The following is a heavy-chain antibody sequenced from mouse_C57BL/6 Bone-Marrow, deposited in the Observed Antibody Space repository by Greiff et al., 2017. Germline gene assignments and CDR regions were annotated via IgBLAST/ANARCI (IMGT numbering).Heavy chain of an antibody. CDR3: ARRGFYYGSVDY. CDR2: IDPSDSYT. Sequence: VQLQQPGAELVRPGTSVKLSCKASGYTFTSYWMHWVKQRPGQGLEWIGVIDPSDSYTNYNQKFKGKATLTVDTSSSTAYMQLSSLTSEDSAVYYCARRGFYYGSVDYWGQGTTLTVSS. CDR1: GYTFTSYW. J-gene: IGHJ2*01. V-gene: IGHV1-59*01. D-gene: IGHD1-1*01.